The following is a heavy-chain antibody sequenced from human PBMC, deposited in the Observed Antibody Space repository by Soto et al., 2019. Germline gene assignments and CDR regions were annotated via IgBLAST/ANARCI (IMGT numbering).Heavy chain of an antibody. CDR3: ARDRCHDGTCYSASDS. D-gene: IGHD2-15*01. J-gene: IGHJ5*01. V-gene: IGHV3-48*02. CDR1: VFSFSTYN. CDR2: ISTTSFTI. Sequence: PVGSLRLSCASSVFSFSTYNMDCVRHSPGKGPEWIAYISTTSFTIYYADSVKGRFTISRDNDRNSLYLEMNSLRDEDTAVYYCARDRCHDGTCYSASDSWGQRTLVKVSS.